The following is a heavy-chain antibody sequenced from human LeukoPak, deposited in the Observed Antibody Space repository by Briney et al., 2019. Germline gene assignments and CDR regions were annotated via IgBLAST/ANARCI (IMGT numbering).Heavy chain of an antibody. CDR2: MYYSGST. CDR1: GGSISSGDYY. D-gene: IGHD3-22*01. Sequence: SETLSLTCTVSGGSISSGDYYWSWIRQPPGKGLEWIAYMYYSGSTHYNPSLKSRVTMSADTSKNQLSLKQSSVTAADTAVYYCARPYYYDSRIDPWGQGILVTVSS. V-gene: IGHV4-30-4*01. J-gene: IGHJ5*02. CDR3: ARPYYYDSRIDP.